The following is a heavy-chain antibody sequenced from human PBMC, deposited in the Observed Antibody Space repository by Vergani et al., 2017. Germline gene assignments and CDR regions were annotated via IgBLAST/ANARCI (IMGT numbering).Heavy chain of an antibody. D-gene: IGHD6-13*01. CDR3: ARGRRGSSWPSPQKKYNWFDP. J-gene: IGHJ5*02. CDR2: IYPGDSDT. Sequence: EVQLVQSGAEVKKPGESLKISCKGSGYSFTSYWIGWVRQMPGKGLEWMGIIYPGDSDTRYSPSFQGQVTISADKSISTAYLQWSSLKASDTAMYYCARGRRGSSWPSPQKKYNWFDPWGQGTLVTVSS. CDR1: GYSFTSYW. V-gene: IGHV5-51*03.